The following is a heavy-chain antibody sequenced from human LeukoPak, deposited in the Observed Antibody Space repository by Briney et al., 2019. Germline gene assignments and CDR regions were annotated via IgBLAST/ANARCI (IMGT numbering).Heavy chain of an antibody. Sequence: GASVTVSCMASVYTFTGYYMHGVRQPPGQGREGMGWINPNSGGTNYAQKLQGRVTMTRDTSISTAYMELSRLRSDDTAVYYCATIAGYCSGGSCFGKPEYFDYWGQGTLVTVSS. D-gene: IGHD2-15*01. CDR3: ATIAGYCSGGSCFGKPEYFDY. J-gene: IGHJ4*02. CDR1: VYTFTGYY. CDR2: INPNSGGT. V-gene: IGHV1-2*02.